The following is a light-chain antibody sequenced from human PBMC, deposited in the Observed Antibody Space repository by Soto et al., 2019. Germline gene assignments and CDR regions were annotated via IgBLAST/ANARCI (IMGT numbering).Light chain of an antibody. CDR3: QQHETFSGT. J-gene: IGKJ1*01. CDR1: QSVLGW. CDR2: DAS. Sequence: DIQMTQHPSTLFDSVGDTVTITYRARQSVLGWLAWYPQKPGEAPKLLTFDASALPCGAPSRFSGSGSGTNFTLTIASLQADDFATYYCQQHETFSGTFGPGTKGDIK. V-gene: IGKV1-5*01.